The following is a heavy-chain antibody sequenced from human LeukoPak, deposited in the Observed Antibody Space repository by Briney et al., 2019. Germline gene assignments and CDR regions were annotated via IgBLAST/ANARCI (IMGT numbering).Heavy chain of an antibody. CDR2: ISYDGKIQ. D-gene: IGHD1-26*01. V-gene: IGHV3-30*04. Sequence: GGSLRLSCAASGFTFRSYPMHWVRQSSDKGLEWVAVISYDGKIQLYADSVKGRFTISRDDSQNTLYLQMNSLRPEDTAVYYCARDFIRGAPDYFDSWGQGTLVSVSS. CDR3: ARDFIRGAPDYFDS. J-gene: IGHJ4*02. CDR1: GFTFRSYP.